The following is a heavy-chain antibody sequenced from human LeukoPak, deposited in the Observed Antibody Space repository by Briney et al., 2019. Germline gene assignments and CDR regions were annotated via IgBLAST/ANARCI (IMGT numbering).Heavy chain of an antibody. V-gene: IGHV1-8*01. Sequence: ASVKVSCKASGYTFTSYDINWVRQATGQGLEWMGWMNPNSGNTGYAQKLQGRVTMTRNTSISTAYMELSSLRSEDTAVYYCARGEGGDIVVVPAAGWGMDVWGQGTTVTVSS. CDR1: GYTFTSYD. CDR3: ARGEGGDIVVVPAAGWGMDV. CDR2: MNPNSGNT. D-gene: IGHD2-2*01. J-gene: IGHJ6*02.